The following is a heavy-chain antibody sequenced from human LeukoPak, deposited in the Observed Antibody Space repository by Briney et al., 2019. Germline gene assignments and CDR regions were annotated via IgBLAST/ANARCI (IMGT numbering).Heavy chain of an antibody. CDR3: ARDEYSGLYYYMDV. CDR1: GFIFSSYT. D-gene: IGHD5-12*01. Sequence: GGSLRLSCAASGFIFSSYTMSWVRQAPGRGLEWVSCLSSTSTYIYYADSVKGRFTISRDNAKNSLYLQMNSLRAEDTAVYYCARDEYSGLYYYMDVWGKGTTVTVSS. V-gene: IGHV3-21*01. J-gene: IGHJ6*03. CDR2: LSSTSTYI.